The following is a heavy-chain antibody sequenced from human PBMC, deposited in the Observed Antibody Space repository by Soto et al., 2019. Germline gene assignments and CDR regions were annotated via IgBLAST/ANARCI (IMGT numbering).Heavy chain of an antibody. CDR3: ARGSTDSYPGSRIFDF. V-gene: IGHV3-23*01. D-gene: IGHD3-10*01. CDR1: GLTFGSRA. CDR2: IADTGGDA. Sequence: SLRLSCVASGLTFGSRAMTWVRQAPGEGLQWVSTIADTGGDAKYADSVRGRFVISRDNSKKTLYLQMTSLTAEDSAMYYCARGSTDSYPGSRIFDFWGRGTLVTVSS. J-gene: IGHJ4*02.